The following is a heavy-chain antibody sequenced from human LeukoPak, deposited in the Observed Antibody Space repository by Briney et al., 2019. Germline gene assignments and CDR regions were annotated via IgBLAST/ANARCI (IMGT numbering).Heavy chain of an antibody. CDR3: ARVLSTPSDCHEFFRWFDP. D-gene: IGHD2-15*01. J-gene: IGHJ5*02. V-gene: IGHV1-18*01. CDR1: GYTFTSYG. CDR2: ISAYNGNT. Sequence: ASVKVSCKASGYTFTSYGISWVRQAPGQGLEWMGWISAYNGNTNYAQKLQGRVTMTTDTSTSTAYMELRSLRSDDTAVYYCARVLSTPSDCHEFFRWFDPWGQGTLVTVSS.